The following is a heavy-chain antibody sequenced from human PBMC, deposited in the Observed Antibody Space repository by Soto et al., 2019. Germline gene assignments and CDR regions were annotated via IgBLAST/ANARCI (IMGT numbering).Heavy chain of an antibody. CDR2: IYPGDSDT. D-gene: IGHD6-13*01. CDR1: GYSFTSHW. Sequence: GESLKISCKVSGYSFTSHWIGCVRQMPGKGLEWMGIIYPGDSDTRYSPSFQGQVTISADKSISTAYLQWSSLKASDTAMYYCARHGSSSWRDYYYYGMDVWGQGTTVTVSS. CDR3: ARHGSSSWRDYYYYGMDV. J-gene: IGHJ6*02. V-gene: IGHV5-51*01.